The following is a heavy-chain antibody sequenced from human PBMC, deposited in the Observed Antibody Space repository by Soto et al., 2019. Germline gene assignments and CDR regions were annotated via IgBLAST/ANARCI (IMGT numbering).Heavy chain of an antibody. CDR1: GGSISTSSYY. CDR3: ARSYCSGGSCFYFDY. D-gene: IGHD2-15*01. Sequence: SETLSLTCTVSGGSISTSSYYWSWIRQPPGKGLECIGYIYYTGGTNYNPSLKSRVTISLDTSKNQFSLKLSSVTAADTAVYYCARSYCSGGSCFYFDYWGQGTLVTVS. CDR2: IYYTGGT. V-gene: IGHV4-61*01. J-gene: IGHJ4*02.